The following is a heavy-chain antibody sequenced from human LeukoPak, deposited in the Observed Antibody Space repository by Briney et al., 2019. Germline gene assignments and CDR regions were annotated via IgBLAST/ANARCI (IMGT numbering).Heavy chain of an antibody. CDR1: GGSFSDYY. D-gene: IGHD5/OR15-5a*01. V-gene: IGHV4-34*01. Sequence: SETLSLTCAVYGGSFSDYYWSWIRQPPGKGLEWIGEINHSGSTNYNPSLKSRVTISVDTSKIQFSLKLSSVTAADTAVYYCARGRSRRRASPIDYWGQGTLVTVSS. CDR2: INHSGST. J-gene: IGHJ4*02. CDR3: ARGRSRRRASPIDY.